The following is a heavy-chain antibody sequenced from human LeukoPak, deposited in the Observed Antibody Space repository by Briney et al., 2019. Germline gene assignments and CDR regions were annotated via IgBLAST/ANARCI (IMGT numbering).Heavy chain of an antibody. CDR3: ASGYCGGACQLGGVDM. CDR2: THYSGST. J-gene: IGHJ3*02. V-gene: IGHV4-59*01. CDR1: GGSISSYC. D-gene: IGHD2-21*02. Sequence: MSSETLSLTCTVSGGSISSYCWSWLRQPPGKGLEYIGYTHYSGSTKYNPSLKSRVTISLDTSGNQFSLKLSSVTAAGTAVYYCASGYCGGACQLGGVDMWGQGTMVTVSS.